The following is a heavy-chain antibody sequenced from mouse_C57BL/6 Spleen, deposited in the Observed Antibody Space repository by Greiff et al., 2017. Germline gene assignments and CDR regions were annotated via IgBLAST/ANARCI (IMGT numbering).Heavy chain of an antibody. V-gene: IGHV14-4*01. CDR1: GFNLKDDY. Sequence: EVQLQQSGAELVRPGASVKLSCTASGFNLKDDYMHWVKQRPGQGLEWIGWIDPENGATEYASKFQGKATITADTSSNTSYLQLSSLASEDTAVYYCTTSDYDSSIDYWGQGTTLTVSS. D-gene: IGHD1-1*01. CDR2: IDPENGAT. J-gene: IGHJ2*01. CDR3: TTSDYDSSIDY.